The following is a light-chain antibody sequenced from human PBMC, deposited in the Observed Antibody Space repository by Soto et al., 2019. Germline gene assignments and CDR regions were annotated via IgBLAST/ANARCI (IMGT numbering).Light chain of an antibody. Sequence: EIVMTQSPATLSVSPGERATLSCRASQSVSSNLAWYQQKPGQAPRLLIYGASNRATGIPERFSGSGSGTDFTLTISRLEPQDSAIYYCQQYVISVTFGQGTRLEI. J-gene: IGKJ5*01. CDR2: GAS. V-gene: IGKV3D-15*01. CDR3: QQYVISVT. CDR1: QSVSSN.